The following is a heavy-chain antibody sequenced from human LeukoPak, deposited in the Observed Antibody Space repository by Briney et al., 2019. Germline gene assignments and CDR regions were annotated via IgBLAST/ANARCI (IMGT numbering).Heavy chain of an antibody. D-gene: IGHD3-9*01. Sequence: GGSLRLSCAASGFTFSSYGMHWVCQAPGKGLEWVAVIWYDGSNKYYADSVKGRFTISRDNSKNTLYLQMNSLRAEDTAVYYCAKDPLRDILIWYYFDYWGQGTLVTVSS. CDR1: GFTFSSYG. J-gene: IGHJ4*02. CDR3: AKDPLRDILIWYYFDY. CDR2: IWYDGSNK. V-gene: IGHV3-33*06.